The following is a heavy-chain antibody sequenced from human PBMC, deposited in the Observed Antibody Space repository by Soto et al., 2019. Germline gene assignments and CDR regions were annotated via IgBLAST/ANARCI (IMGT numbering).Heavy chain of an antibody. CDR1: GYTFTSYG. CDR2: ISAYNGYT. D-gene: IGHD3-22*01. J-gene: IGHJ3*02. Sequence: ASVKVSCKASGYTFTSYGISWVRQAPGQGLEWMGWISAYNGYTNYVQKLQGRVTMTTDTSTSTAYMELRSLRSDDTAVYYCARGHYDSSGRRGPFDIWRQGTMDTVSS. V-gene: IGHV1-18*01. CDR3: ARGHYDSSGRRGPFDI.